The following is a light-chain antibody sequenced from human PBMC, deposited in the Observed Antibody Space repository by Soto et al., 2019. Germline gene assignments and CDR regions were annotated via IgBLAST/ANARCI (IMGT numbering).Light chain of an antibody. Sequence: EIVMTQSPATLSVSPGERATLSCRASQGVSSYLAWYQQKPGQAPRLLIYDASNRATGIPARFSGSGSGTDFTLTISRLEPEDFAVYYCQQYGSSPWTFGQGTKVDIK. CDR3: QQYGSSPWT. CDR1: QGVSSY. J-gene: IGKJ1*01. V-gene: IGKV3-20*01. CDR2: DAS.